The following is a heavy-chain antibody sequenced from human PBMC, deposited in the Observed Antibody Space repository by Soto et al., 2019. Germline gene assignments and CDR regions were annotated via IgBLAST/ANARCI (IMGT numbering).Heavy chain of an antibody. CDR3: ARDFRPVAGTGFDP. D-gene: IGHD6-19*01. V-gene: IGHV4-59*01. Sequence: QVQLQESGPGLVKPSETLSLTCTVSGGSISSYYWSWIRQPPGKGLEWIGYIYYSGSTNYNPSLKSRVTISVDTSKNQFSLKLSSVTAADTAVYYCARDFRPVAGTGFDPWGQGTLVTVSS. CDR1: GGSISSYY. J-gene: IGHJ5*02. CDR2: IYYSGST.